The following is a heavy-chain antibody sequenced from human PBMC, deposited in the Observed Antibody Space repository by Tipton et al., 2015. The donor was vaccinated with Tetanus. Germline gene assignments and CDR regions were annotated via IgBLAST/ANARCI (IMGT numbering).Heavy chain of an antibody. CDR3: AGVTAQRTELFFEH. Sequence: LRLSCTVSGDSVSGYYWSWIRQPPGKGLEWVDYVYYTGDTNYNPSLKSRVTISMDRSENQISLKMTSVTAADTAVYYCAGVTAQRTELFFEHWGQGTQVTVSS. D-gene: IGHD2-21*01. V-gene: IGHV4-59*02. CDR1: GDSVSGYY. CDR2: VYYTGDT. J-gene: IGHJ1*01.